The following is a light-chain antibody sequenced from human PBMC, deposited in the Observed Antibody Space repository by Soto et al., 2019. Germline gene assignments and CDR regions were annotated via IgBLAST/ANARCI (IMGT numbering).Light chain of an antibody. V-gene: IGLV2-11*01. Sequence: QSVLTQPRSVSGSPGQSVTISCTGTSSDVGGYNYVSWHQQHPGKAPKLMIYDVSKRPSGVPDRFSGSKSGNTASLTISGLQAEDEADYYCCSYAGSLVFGGGTKVTVL. J-gene: IGLJ2*01. CDR2: DVS. CDR3: CSYAGSLV. CDR1: SSDVGGYNY.